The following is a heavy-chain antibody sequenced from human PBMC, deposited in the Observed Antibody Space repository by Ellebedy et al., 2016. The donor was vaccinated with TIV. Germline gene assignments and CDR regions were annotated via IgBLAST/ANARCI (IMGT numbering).Heavy chain of an antibody. CDR2: IIPIFGTA. D-gene: IGHD4-17*01. V-gene: IGHV1-69*13. CDR3: ARAGGAGDYVEDFDY. J-gene: IGHJ4*02. CDR1: GGTFSSYA. Sequence: SVKVSXXASGGTFSSYAISWVRQAPGQGLEWMGGIIPIFGTANYAQKFQGRVTITADESTSTAYMELSSLRSEDTAVYYCARAGGAGDYVEDFDYWGQGTLVTVSS.